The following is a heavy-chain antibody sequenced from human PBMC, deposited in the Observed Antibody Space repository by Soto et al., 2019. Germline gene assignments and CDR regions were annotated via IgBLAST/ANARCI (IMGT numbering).Heavy chain of an antibody. Sequence: GGSLRLSCAASGFSFSSYGMHWVRQAPGKGLEWVAIIRYDGKTKYYKDSVKGRFTISRDNAQNTLYLQMNRLRVEDTAVYHCAREDCSGGSCNQWPPGDCWGQGTLVTVSS. CDR1: GFSFSSYG. D-gene: IGHD2-15*01. CDR2: IRYDGKTK. J-gene: IGHJ4*02. V-gene: IGHV3-30*02. CDR3: AREDCSGGSCNQWPPGDC.